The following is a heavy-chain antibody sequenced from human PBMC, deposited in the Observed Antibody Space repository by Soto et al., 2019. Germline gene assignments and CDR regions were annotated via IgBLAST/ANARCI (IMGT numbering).Heavy chain of an antibody. D-gene: IGHD3-10*01. J-gene: IGHJ4*02. CDR3: VRDQDTYGQAVFNF. CDR2: VNTDGSST. CDR1: GFTLSTYW. Sequence: EVQLVESGGGLVQPGGSLRLSCETSGFTLSTYWMHWLCQVPGKGLVWVSRVNTDGSSTTYADSVKGRFTISRDNAKNTLYLQMNSLRAEDTAVYYCVRDQDTYGQAVFNFWGQGTLVTVSS. V-gene: IGHV3-74*03.